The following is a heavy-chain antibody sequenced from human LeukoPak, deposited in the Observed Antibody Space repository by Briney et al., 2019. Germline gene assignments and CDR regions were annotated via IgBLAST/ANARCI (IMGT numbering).Heavy chain of an antibody. D-gene: IGHD6-6*01. CDR2: IYYSGST. CDR1: GGSFSGYY. J-gene: IGHJ5*02. CDR3: ARGAPFFIAARPIRWFGP. Sequence: SETLSLTCAVYGGSFSGYYWSWIRQPPGKGLEWIGYIYYSGSTYYNPSLKSRVTISVDTSKNQFSLKLSSVTAADTAVYYCARGAPFFIAARPIRWFGPWGQGTLVTVSS. V-gene: IGHV4-34*09.